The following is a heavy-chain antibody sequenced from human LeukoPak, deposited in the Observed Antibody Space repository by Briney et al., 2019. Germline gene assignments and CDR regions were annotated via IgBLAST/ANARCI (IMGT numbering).Heavy chain of an antibody. J-gene: IGHJ6*02. CDR1: GDSMTSSNHY. V-gene: IGHV4-39*01. D-gene: IGHD2-15*01. Sequence: SETLSLTYTAYGDSMTSSNHYWVWIRHPPGKGLERIGSIYYGGSTYYNPSLKSRVTISQDTSKNQFSLKANTVTAADTAVYHCARRSHCTGDSCYPVWGQGTTVTVSS. CDR3: ARRSHCTGDSCYPV. CDR2: IYYGGST.